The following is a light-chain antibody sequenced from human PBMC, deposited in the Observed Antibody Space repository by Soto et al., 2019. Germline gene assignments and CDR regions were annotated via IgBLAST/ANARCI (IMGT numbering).Light chain of an antibody. CDR1: QSVLYSSNNKNY. Sequence: DIVMTQSPDSLAVSLGERATINCKSSQSVLYSSNNKNYLAWYQQKPGQPPKLLIYWASTRESGVPDRFSGSGSGTDFTLTISSLQAEDVAVYYCQQIHSTSSYTFGQGTRVDIK. CDR2: WAS. V-gene: IGKV4-1*01. J-gene: IGKJ2*01. CDR3: QQIHSTSSYT.